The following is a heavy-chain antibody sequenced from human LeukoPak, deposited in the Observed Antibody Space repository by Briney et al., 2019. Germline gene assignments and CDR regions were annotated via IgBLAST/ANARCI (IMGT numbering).Heavy chain of an antibody. V-gene: IGHV3-30*18. J-gene: IGHJ4*02. CDR1: GFTLRSYG. CDR3: AKPIGAACGGDCYDSDY. Sequence: GGSLRLSCAASGFTLRSYGMPWVRQAPGKGLEWVAVISYDGSHIYYADSVKGRFTISRDNSKSTLYLQMNSLRAEDTAVYYCAKPIGAACGGDCYDSDYWGQGTLVTVSS. D-gene: IGHD2-21*02. CDR2: ISYDGSHI.